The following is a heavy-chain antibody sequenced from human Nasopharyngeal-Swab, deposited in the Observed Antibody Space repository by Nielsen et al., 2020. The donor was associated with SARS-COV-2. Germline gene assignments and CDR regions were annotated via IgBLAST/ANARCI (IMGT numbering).Heavy chain of an antibody. J-gene: IGHJ5*02. D-gene: IGHD3-3*01. CDR2: MNPNSGNT. V-gene: IGHV1-8*01. Sequence: ASVKVSCQGPGYTYTSYEINWVRQATAQGLEWMGWMNPNSGNTGYAQKFQGRVTMTRNTSISTAYMELSNLRSEDTAVYYCAREKFFPNGWFDPWGQGTLVTVSS. CDR1: GYTYTSYE. CDR3: AREKFFPNGWFDP.